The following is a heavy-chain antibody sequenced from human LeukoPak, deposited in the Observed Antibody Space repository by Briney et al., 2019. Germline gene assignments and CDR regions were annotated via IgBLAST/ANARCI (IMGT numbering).Heavy chain of an antibody. D-gene: IGHD3-10*01. CDR1: GFTFSSYS. J-gene: IGHJ4*02. V-gene: IGHV3-21*01. CDR3: ARDTMVRGVIIEDY. CDR2: ISSSSSYI. Sequence: GGSLRLSCAASGFTFSSYSMNWVRQAPGKGLEGVSSISSSSSYIYYADSVKGRFTISRDNAKNSLYLQMNSLRAEDTAVYYCARDTMVRGVIIEDYWGQGTLVTVSS.